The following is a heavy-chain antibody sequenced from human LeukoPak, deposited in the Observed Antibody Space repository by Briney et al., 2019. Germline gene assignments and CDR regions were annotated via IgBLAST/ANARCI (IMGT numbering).Heavy chain of an antibody. CDR1: GGSISSYY. CDR2: IYYSGST. D-gene: IGHD6-19*01. J-gene: IGHJ6*02. CDR3: ARASSGSRGHYYYGMDV. Sequence: SETLSLTCTVSGGSISSYYWSWIRQPPGKGREGIGYIYYSGSTNYNPSLKSRVTISVDTSKNQFSLKLSSVTAADTAVYYCARASSGSRGHYYYGMDVWGQGTTVTVSS. V-gene: IGHV4-59*01.